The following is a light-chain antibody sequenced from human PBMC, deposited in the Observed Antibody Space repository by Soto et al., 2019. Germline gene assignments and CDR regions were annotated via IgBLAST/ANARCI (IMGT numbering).Light chain of an antibody. J-gene: IGKJ4*01. V-gene: IGKV4-1*01. CDR3: QPYYSTPLT. CDR2: WAS. CDR1: QSVLYSSNNKNY. Sequence: DIVMTQSPDSLAVSLGERATINCKSSQSVLYSSNNKNYLAWYQQKPGQPPKLLIYWASTRESGVPGRFSGSGSGTDFPLTIRSLQAEDVAVYYCQPYYSTPLTFGGGTKVEIK.